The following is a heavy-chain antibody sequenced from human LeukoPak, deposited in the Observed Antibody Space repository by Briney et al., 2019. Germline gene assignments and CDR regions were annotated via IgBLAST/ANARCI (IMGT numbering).Heavy chain of an antibody. CDR2: IYPGDSDT. CDR1: RYGFTSYW. J-gene: IGHJ6*02. CDR3: ARHPREPAADYYYYGMDV. V-gene: IGHV5-51*01. D-gene: IGHD2-2*01. Sequence: GVSLQISSKGSRYGFTSYWIGWARPMPGKGLEWMGIIYPGDSDTRYSPSFQCQVTISADKSISTAYLQWSSLKASDTAMYYCARHPREPAADYYYYGMDVWGQGTTVTVSS.